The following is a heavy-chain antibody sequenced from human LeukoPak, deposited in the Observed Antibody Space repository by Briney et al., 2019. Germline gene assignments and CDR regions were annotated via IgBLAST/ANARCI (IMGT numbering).Heavy chain of an antibody. CDR2: ISGSGGST. CDR1: GFTFSSYT. D-gene: IGHD2-2*01. V-gene: IGHV3-23*01. J-gene: IGHJ6*03. Sequence: PGGSLRLSCAASGFTFSSYTMSWVRRAPGRGLEWVSAISGSGGSTYYADSVKGRFTISRDNFKHTLYLQMNSLRAEDTAVYYCARTAGSDQLLWGSYYYMDVWGKGTTVTISS. CDR3: ARTAGSDQLLWGSYYYMDV.